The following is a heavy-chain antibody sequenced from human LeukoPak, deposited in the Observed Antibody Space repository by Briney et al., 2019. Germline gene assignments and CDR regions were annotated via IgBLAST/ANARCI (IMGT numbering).Heavy chain of an antibody. J-gene: IGHJ4*02. Sequence: ASVKVSCKASGYTFTSYGIGWVRQAPGQGLEWMGWISAYNGNTNYAQKLQGRVTMTTDTPTSTAYMELRSLRSDDTAVYYCARDGPPDGSGYDWDYWGQGTLVTVSS. CDR2: ISAYNGNT. D-gene: IGHD5-12*01. V-gene: IGHV1-18*01. CDR3: ARDGPPDGSGYDWDY. CDR1: GYTFTSYG.